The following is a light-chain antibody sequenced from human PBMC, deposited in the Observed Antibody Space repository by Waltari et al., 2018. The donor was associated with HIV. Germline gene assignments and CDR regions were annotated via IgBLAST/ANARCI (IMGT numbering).Light chain of an antibody. CDR1: SSATGNYTL. Sequence: QSALTQPASVSGSPGQSITISCTGTSSATGNYTLVSWSQLYPGKAPKLIIYEYNKRPSGVSNRFSGSKSADTASLTISGLQAEDEADYYCCAYAGGLEFGGGTKLTVL. CDR2: EYN. CDR3: CAYAGGLE. J-gene: IGLJ2*01. V-gene: IGLV2-23*01.